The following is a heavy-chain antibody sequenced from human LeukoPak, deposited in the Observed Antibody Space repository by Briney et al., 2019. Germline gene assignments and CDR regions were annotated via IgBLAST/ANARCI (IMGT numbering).Heavy chain of an antibody. J-gene: IGHJ4*02. D-gene: IGHD3-22*01. CDR3: AREVELDYYDSSGPVDY. V-gene: IGHV3-11*04. CDR1: GFTFSDYY. Sequence: GGSLRLSCAASGFTFSDYYMSWIRQAPGKGLEWVSYISSSGSTIYYADSVKGRFTISRDNAKNSLYLQMNSLRAEDTAVYYCAREVELDYYDSSGPVDYWGQGTLVTVSS. CDR2: ISSSGSTI.